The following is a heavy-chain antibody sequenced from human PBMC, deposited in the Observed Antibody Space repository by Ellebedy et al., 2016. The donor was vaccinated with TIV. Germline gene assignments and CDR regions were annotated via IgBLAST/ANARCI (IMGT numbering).Heavy chain of an antibody. CDR2: INQDAGEK. D-gene: IGHD4-17*01. Sequence: GESLKISCAASRFTFSSYWMSWVRQAPGKGLEWVANINQDAGEKFYVDSVKGRFTISRDSAKNSLYLQMNSLRVDDAAMYYCATDGSYGDYLSPTHAFVIWGQGTMVTVSS. CDR3: ATDGSYGDYLSPTHAFVI. V-gene: IGHV3-7*01. CDR1: RFTFSSYW. J-gene: IGHJ3*02.